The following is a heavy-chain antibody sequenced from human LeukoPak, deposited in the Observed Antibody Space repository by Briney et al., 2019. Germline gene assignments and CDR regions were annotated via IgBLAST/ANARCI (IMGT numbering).Heavy chain of an antibody. CDR2: LSWNSGII. J-gene: IGHJ6*02. Sequence: GGSLRLSCAASGFTFDDYAMHWVRQAPGKGLEWVSGLSWNSGIIGYVDSVKGRFTISRDNAKNSLYLQMNSLRAEDTALYYCAKDSGVDPYFGMDVWGQGTTVTVSS. CDR1: GFTFDDYA. CDR3: AKDSGVDPYFGMDV. D-gene: IGHD5-12*01. V-gene: IGHV3-9*01.